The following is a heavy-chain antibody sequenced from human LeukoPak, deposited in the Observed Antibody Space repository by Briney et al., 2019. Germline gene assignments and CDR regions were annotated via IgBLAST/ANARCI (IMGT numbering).Heavy chain of an antibody. V-gene: IGHV4-59*01. CDR1: GGSISSYY. Sequence: SETLSLTCTVSGGSISSYYWSWIRQPPGKGLEWIGYIYYSGSTNYNPSLKSRVTISVDTSKNQFSLKLSSVTAADTAVYFCARSPSGYRFDSWGQGTLVTVSS. CDR3: ARSPSGYRFDS. J-gene: IGHJ4*02. D-gene: IGHD3-22*01. CDR2: IYYSGST.